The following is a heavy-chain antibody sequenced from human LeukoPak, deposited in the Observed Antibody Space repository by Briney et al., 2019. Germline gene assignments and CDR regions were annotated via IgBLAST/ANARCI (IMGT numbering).Heavy chain of an antibody. CDR3: ARRTVTSLFDY. D-gene: IGHD4-17*01. Sequence: SETLSLTCAVYGGSFSGYYWSWIRQPPGKGLEWIGEINHSGSTNYNPSLKSRVTISVDTSKNQFSLKLSSVTAADTAVYYCARRTVTSLFDYWGQGTLVTVSS. J-gene: IGHJ4*02. CDR2: INHSGST. CDR1: GGSFSGYY. V-gene: IGHV4-34*01.